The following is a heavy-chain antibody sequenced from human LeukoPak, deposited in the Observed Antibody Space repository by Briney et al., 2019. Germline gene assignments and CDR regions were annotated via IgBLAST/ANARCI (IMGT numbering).Heavy chain of an antibody. J-gene: IGHJ6*03. CDR3: ASYGSGSYGNYMDV. CDR1: GFTFDDYD. V-gene: IGHV3-43*02. D-gene: IGHD3-10*01. CDR2: ISGDGGST. Sequence: GGSLRLSCAPSGFTFDDYDMHWVRRAPGKGLEWVSLISGDGGSTYYADSVKGRFTISRDNSKNSLYLQMNSLRTEDTALYYCASYGSGSYGNYMDVWGKGTTVTVSS.